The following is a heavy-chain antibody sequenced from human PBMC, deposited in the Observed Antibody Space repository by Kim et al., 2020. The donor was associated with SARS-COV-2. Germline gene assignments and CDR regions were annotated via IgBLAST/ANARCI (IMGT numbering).Heavy chain of an antibody. V-gene: IGHV4-39*01. CDR1: GGSISSSSYY. CDR2: IYYSGST. CDR3: ARTPSYGSGSCYRETIYYYYYYGMDV. J-gene: IGHJ6*02. D-gene: IGHD3-10*01. Sequence: SETLSLTCTVSGGSISSSSYYWGWIRQPPGKGLEWIGSIYYSGSTYYNPSLKSRVTISVDTSKNQFSLKLSSVTAADTAVYYCARTPSYGSGSCYRETIYYYYYYGMDVWGQGTTVTVSS.